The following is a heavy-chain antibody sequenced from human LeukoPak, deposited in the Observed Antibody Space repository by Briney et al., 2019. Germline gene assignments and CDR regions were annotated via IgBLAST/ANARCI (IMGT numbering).Heavy chain of an antibody. CDR1: GLMFDEYG. CDR3: ARKGVGGELGGFDY. D-gene: IGHD3-16*01. V-gene: IGHV3-20*01. J-gene: IGHJ4*02. Sequence: PGGSLRLSCAASGLMFDEYGMSWVRQVPGKGLEWVCGINRIGSITGRADSVKGRFTISRDNAKNFLFLDMNSLRVEDTAFYHCARKGVGGELGGFDYWGQGTLVTVSS. CDR2: INRIGSIT.